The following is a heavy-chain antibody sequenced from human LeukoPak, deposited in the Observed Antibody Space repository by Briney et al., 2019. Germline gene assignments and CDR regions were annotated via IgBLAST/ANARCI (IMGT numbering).Heavy chain of an antibody. D-gene: IGHD1-26*01. CDR2: INHSGST. Sequence: SETLSLTCAVYGGSFSGYYWSWIRQPPGKGLEWIGEINHSGSTNYNPSLKSRVTISVDTSKNQFSLKLSSVTAADTAVYYCARDSLLYYYYGMDVWGQGTTVTVSS. CDR1: GGSFSGYY. CDR3: ARDSLLYYYYGMDV. J-gene: IGHJ6*02. V-gene: IGHV4-34*01.